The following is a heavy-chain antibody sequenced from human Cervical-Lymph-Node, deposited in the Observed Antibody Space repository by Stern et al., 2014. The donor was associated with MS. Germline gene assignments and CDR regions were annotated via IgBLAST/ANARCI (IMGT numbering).Heavy chain of an antibody. Sequence: VQLVQSGGGLVTPGGSLRLSCAASGFTFSDYSMNWVRQAPGTGLEWDSSITNSDDAMYYGDSVKGRFTISRDNAKSTLYLQMDSLSAEDTATYFCASTLHGGLYNWFDPWGQGTLVTVSS. CDR2: ITNSDDAM. J-gene: IGHJ5*02. D-gene: IGHD2-2*01. CDR1: GFTFSDYS. V-gene: IGHV3-21*01. CDR3: ASTLHGGLYNWFDP.